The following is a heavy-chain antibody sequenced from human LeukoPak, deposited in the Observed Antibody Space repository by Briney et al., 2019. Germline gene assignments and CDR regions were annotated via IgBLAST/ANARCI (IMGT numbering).Heavy chain of an antibody. Sequence: GGSLRLSCAASGFTSDDYAMHWVRQAPGKGLEWVSGISWNSGSIGYADSVKGRFTISRDNAKNSLYLQMNSLRAEDTALYYCAKGGGYSSSWYLYFDYWGQGTLVTVSS. CDR1: GFTSDDYA. CDR3: AKGGGYSSSWYLYFDY. CDR2: ISWNSGSI. D-gene: IGHD6-13*01. V-gene: IGHV3-9*02. J-gene: IGHJ4*02.